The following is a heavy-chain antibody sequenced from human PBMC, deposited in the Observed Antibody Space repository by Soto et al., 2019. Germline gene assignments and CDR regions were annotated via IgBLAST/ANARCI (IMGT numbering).Heavy chain of an antibody. CDR2: IISSGSTI. CDR3: ARENRDDAFDI. Sequence: GGSLRLSCAASGFTFSTYEMNWVRQAPGKGLEWLSYIISSGSTIFYADSVKGRFTISRDNAKKSVYLQMNSLRAEDMAVYYCARENRDDAFDIWGQGTMVTVS. CDR1: GFTFSTYE. V-gene: IGHV3-48*03. J-gene: IGHJ3*02.